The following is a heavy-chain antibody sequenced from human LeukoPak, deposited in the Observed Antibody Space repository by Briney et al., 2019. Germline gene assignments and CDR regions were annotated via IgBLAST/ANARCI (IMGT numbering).Heavy chain of an antibody. CDR1: GYTFTSYY. D-gene: IGHD6-13*01. J-gene: IGHJ4*02. V-gene: IGHV1-2*06. CDR2: INPNSGGT. CDR3: ARIPLGGSSWYYFDY. Sequence: VASVKVSCKASGYTFTSYYMHWVRQAPGQGLEWMGRINPNSGGTNYAQKFQGRATMTRDTSISTAYMELSRLRSDDTAVYYCARIPLGGSSWYYFDYWGQGTLVTVSS.